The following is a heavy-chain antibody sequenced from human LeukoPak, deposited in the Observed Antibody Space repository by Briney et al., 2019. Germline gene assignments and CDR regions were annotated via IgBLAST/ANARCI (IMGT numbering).Heavy chain of an antibody. D-gene: IGHD3-10*01. CDR2: INNDGSST. CDR3: AGKTSGAVPII. CDR1: GFNFSSYW. J-gene: IGHJ4*02. Sequence: GGSLRLSCAASGFNFSSYWMHWVRQAPGKGLVWVSRINNDGSSTIYADSVKGRFTISRDNAKNTLYLQMSNLRDDDTAVYYCAGKTSGAVPIIWGQGTLVTVSS. V-gene: IGHV3-74*01.